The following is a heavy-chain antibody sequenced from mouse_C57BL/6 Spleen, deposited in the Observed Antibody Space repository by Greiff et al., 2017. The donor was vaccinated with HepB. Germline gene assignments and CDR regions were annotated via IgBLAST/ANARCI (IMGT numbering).Heavy chain of an antibody. V-gene: IGHV1-64*01. Sequence: QVQLQQPGAELVKPGASVKLSCKASGYTFTSYWMHWVKQRPGQGLEWIGMIHPNSGSTNYNEKFKSKATLTVDKSSSTAYMQLSSLTSEDSAVYYCSRGRDTDYFYAIDYWGQGTSVTVSS. J-gene: IGHJ4*01. CDR2: IHPNSGST. CDR3: SRGRDTDYFYAIDY. CDR1: GYTFTSYW. D-gene: IGHD1-1*01.